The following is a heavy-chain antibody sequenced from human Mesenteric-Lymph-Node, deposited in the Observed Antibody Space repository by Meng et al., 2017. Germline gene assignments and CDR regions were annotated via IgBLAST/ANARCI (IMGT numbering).Heavy chain of an antibody. CDR3: ARVLITMVRPDYYGMDV. Sequence: GESLKISCAASGFTFSSYAMSWVRQAPGKGLEWVSSISSSSSYIYYADSVKGRFTISRDNAKNSLYLQMNSLRAEDTAVYYCARVLITMVRPDYYGMDVWGQGTTVTVSS. CDR1: GFTFSSYA. D-gene: IGHD3-10*01. J-gene: IGHJ6*02. CDR2: ISSSSSYI. V-gene: IGHV3-21*01.